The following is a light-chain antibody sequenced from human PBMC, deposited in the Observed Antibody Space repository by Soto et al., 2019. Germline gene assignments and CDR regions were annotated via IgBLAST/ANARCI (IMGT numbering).Light chain of an antibody. J-gene: IGLJ2*01. CDR2: QDR. V-gene: IGLV3-1*01. CDR1: KLGDKY. Sequence: SYELTQPPSVSVSPGQTASIPCSGDKLGDKYVCWYQKKPGQSPVVVMYQDRKRPSGIPERISGANSGNTATLTISGTQAMDEADYYCQTWDSRTVVFGGGTKVTVL. CDR3: QTWDSRTVV.